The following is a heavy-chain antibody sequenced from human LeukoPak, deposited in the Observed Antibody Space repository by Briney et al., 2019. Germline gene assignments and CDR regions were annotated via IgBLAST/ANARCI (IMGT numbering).Heavy chain of an antibody. J-gene: IGHJ1*01. CDR1: GYIFINYG. D-gene: IGHD3-22*01. CDR3: ARETDSRPQYFQH. V-gene: IGHV1-46*01. CDR2: INPSGGST. Sequence: ASVKVSCKASGYIFINYGITWVRQAPGQGLEWMGIINPSGGSTSYAQKFQGRVTMTRDTSTSTVYMELSSLRSEDTAVYYCARETDSRPQYFQHWGQGTLVTVSS.